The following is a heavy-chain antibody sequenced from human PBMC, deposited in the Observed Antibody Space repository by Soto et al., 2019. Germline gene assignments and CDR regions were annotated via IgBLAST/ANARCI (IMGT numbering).Heavy chain of an antibody. CDR3: AGGRYGDY. CDR1: GYTFTSYG. CDR2: ISAHNGNT. J-gene: IGHJ4*02. V-gene: IGHV1-18*01. Sequence: QVHLVQSGAEVKKPGASVKVSCKCSGYTFTSYGITWVRQAPGQGLEWMGWISAHNGNTNYAQKLQGRVTVTRDKSTSTAYMELRSLRSDDTDVYYCAGGRYGDYWGQGALVTVSS. D-gene: IGHD1-1*01.